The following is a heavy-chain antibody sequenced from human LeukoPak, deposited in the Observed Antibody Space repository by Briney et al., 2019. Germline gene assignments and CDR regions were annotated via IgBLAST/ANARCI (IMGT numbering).Heavy chain of an antibody. J-gene: IGHJ6*02. Sequence: SETLSLTCAVSGGSISSSNWWSWVRQPPGKGLEWIGEIYHSGSTNYNPSLKSRVTISVDKSKNQFSLKLSSVTAADTAVYYCARESVTPYYYYGMDVWGQGTTVTVSS. V-gene: IGHV4-4*02. CDR2: IYHSGST. CDR3: ARESVTPYYYYGMDV. CDR1: GGSISSSNW.